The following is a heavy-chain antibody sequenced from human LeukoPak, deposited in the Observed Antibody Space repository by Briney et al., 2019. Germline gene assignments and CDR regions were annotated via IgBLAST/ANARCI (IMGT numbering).Heavy chain of an antibody. D-gene: IGHD2-15*01. Sequence: PSETLSLTCTVSGGSINDITYYWGWIRQPPGKGLEWIGSIYYSGSTYYNPSLKSRVTISVDTSKNQFSLKLSSVTAADRAVYXXXTCPWGGGSCFFDCWGQGILVTVSS. V-gene: IGHV4-39*01. J-gene: IGHJ4*02. CDR2: IYYSGST. CDR3: XTCPWGGGSCFFDC. CDR1: GGSINDITYY.